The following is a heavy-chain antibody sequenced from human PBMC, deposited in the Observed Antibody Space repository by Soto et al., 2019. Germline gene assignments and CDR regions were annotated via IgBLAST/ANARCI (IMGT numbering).Heavy chain of an antibody. V-gene: IGHV1-69*01. D-gene: IGHD2-2*01. CDR2: IIPIFGTA. Sequence: KVSCKASGGTFSSYAISWVRQAPGQGLEWMGGIIPIFGTANYAQKFQGRVTITADESTSTAYMELSSLRSEDTAVYYCARGSRGVVPAAIGWFDPWGQGTLVTVSS. J-gene: IGHJ5*02. CDR1: GGTFSSYA. CDR3: ARGSRGVVPAAIGWFDP.